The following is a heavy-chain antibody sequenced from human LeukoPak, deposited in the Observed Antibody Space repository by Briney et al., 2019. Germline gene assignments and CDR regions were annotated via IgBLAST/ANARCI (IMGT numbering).Heavy chain of an antibody. J-gene: IGHJ4*02. CDR1: GASISSDY. Sequence: SETLSLTCTVSGASISSDYWSWIRRPPGKGLEWIGYISYSGNTKCNPSLKSRVTVSLDRSKNQLSLELSSVTAADTAVYHCARATYGGNYYFDYWGQGSLVTVSS. CDR2: ISYSGNT. D-gene: IGHD4-23*01. CDR3: ARATYGGNYYFDY. V-gene: IGHV4-59*01.